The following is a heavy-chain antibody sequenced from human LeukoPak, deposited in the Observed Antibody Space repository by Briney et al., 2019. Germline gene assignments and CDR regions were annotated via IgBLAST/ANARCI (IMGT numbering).Heavy chain of an antibody. V-gene: IGHV1-2*02. J-gene: IGHJ4*02. CDR1: GYTFTGYY. CDR3: ARAFYDFWGGYYTPYFDY. CDR2: INPNSGGT. D-gene: IGHD3-3*01. Sequence: ASVKVSCKASGYTFTGYYMHWVRQAPGQGLEWMGWINPNSGGTNYAQKFQGRVTMTRDTSITTAYMEVSRLTFDDTAVYYCARAFYDFWGGYYTPYFDYWGQGNLVTVSS.